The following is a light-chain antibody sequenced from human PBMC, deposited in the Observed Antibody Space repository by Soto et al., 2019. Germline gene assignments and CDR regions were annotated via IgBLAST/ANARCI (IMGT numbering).Light chain of an antibody. V-gene: IGKV3-11*01. J-gene: IGKJ4*01. CDR3: LPRCNWLP. CDR1: QSVSSY. CDR2: DAS. Sequence: EIVWAESPATLSLSQGERATLSCRASQSVSSYLAWYQQKPGQAPRLLIYDASNRATGIPARFSGSGSGTDFTLTFCSLEPEDFAVYYCLPRCNWLPFAGGTKVDIK.